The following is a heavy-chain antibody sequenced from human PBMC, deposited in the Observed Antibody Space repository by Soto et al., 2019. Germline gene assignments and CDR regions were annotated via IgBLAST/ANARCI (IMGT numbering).Heavy chain of an antibody. CDR2: IYYSGST. J-gene: IGHJ5*02. CDR3: ARRERAAGTDWWFDP. D-gene: IGHD6-13*01. Sequence: QLQLQESGPGLVKPSETLSLTCTVSGGSISSSSFHWGWIRQPPGKGLEWIGSIYYSGSTYYSPSLKSRVTLSVDTSKTRFSLKLSSVTAADTAVYYCARRERAAGTDWWFDPWGQGTLVTVSS. V-gene: IGHV4-39*01. CDR1: GGSISSSSFH.